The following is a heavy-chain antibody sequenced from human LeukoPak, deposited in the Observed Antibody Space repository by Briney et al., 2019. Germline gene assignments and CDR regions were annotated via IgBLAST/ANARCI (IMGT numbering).Heavy chain of an antibody. J-gene: IGHJ1*01. Sequence: GGSLRLSCAASGFTFSSYSMNWVRQAPGKGLEWVSSISSSSSYIYYADSVKGRFTISRDNAKNSLYLQMNSLRAEDTAVYYCARGYCSGGSCYPVPDFQHWGQGTLVTVSS. V-gene: IGHV3-21*01. CDR1: GFTFSSYS. D-gene: IGHD2-15*01. CDR3: ARGYCSGGSCYPVPDFQH. CDR2: ISSSSSYI.